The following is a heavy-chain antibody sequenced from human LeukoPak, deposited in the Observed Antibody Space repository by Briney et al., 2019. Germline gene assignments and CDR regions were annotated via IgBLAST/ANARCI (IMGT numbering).Heavy chain of an antibody. Sequence: GGPLKLPCEPSGFTFSSNAMHWARHSLAKGREGVAVMSYDGFNKYYADSVKGRFTISRDNSKNTLYLQMNSLRAEDTAVYYCAKTKGYSYGYYFDYWGQGTLVTVSS. CDR1: GFTFSSNA. D-gene: IGHD5-18*01. J-gene: IGHJ4*02. V-gene: IGHV3-30*18. CDR2: MSYDGFNK. CDR3: AKTKGYSYGYYFDY.